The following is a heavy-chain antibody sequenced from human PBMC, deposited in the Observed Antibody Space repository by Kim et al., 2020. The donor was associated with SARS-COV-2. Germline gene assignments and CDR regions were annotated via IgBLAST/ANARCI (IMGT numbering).Heavy chain of an antibody. V-gene: IGHV3-30*18. CDR3: AKDALLAVAGVYFDY. D-gene: IGHD6-19*01. J-gene: IGHJ4*01. Sequence: GGSLRLSCAASGFTFSSYGMHWVRQAPGKGLEWVAVISYDGSNKYYADSVKGRFTISRDNSKNTLYLQMNSLRAEDTAVYYCAKDALLAVAGVYFDYWG. CDR1: GFTFSSYG. CDR2: ISYDGSNK.